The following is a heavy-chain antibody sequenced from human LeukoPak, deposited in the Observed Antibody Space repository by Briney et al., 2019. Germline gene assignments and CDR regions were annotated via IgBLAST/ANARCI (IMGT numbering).Heavy chain of an antibody. CDR3: ARSPQYFDRLLVGVSHYFFDF. D-gene: IGHD3-9*01. Sequence: PSETLSLTCNVSGVSVSDYYWSWIRQPPGKGLEWIGYIYYNERTNYDPSFRSRVTILIDTSKNQFSLKLNSVTAADMAVYYCARSPQYFDRLLVGVSHYFFDFWGQGTLVTVSS. J-gene: IGHJ4*02. V-gene: IGHV4-59*02. CDR2: IYYNERT. CDR1: GVSVSDYY.